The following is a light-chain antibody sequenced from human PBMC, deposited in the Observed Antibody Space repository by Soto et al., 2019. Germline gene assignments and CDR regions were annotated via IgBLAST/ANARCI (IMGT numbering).Light chain of an antibody. CDR1: QSVSNY. CDR2: DTF. Sequence: IVLTQSPATLSLSPGARATLSCRAGQSVSNYLAWYQQKPGQAPRLLIYDTFNRATGIPARFSGSGSGTDFTLTISSLEPEDLAVSFCVQRSTWPWTSGQGTKVEIK. V-gene: IGKV3-11*01. J-gene: IGKJ1*01. CDR3: VQRSTWPWT.